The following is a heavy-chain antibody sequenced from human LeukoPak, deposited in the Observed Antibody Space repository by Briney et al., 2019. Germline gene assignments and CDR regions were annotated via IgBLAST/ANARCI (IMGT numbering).Heavy chain of an antibody. Sequence: PSETLSLTCTVSGYSISSGYYWSWIRQPPGKGLEWIGYIYYSGSTNYNPSLKSRVTISVDTSKNQFSLKLSSVTAADTAVYYRARDLGYCSSTSCYAYDAFDIWGQGTMVTVSS. CDR1: GYSISSGYY. V-gene: IGHV4-61*01. CDR3: ARDLGYCSSTSCYAYDAFDI. J-gene: IGHJ3*02. D-gene: IGHD2-2*01. CDR2: IYYSGST.